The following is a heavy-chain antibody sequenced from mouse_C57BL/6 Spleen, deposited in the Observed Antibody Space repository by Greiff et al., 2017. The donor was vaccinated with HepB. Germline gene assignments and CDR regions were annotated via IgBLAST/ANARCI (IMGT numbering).Heavy chain of an antibody. CDR1: GYTFTSYW. J-gene: IGHJ4*01. D-gene: IGHD2-4*01. CDR2: IYPGSGST. Sequence: QVQLQQPGAELVKPGASVKMSCKASGYTFTSYWITWVKQRPGQGLEWIGDIYPGSGSTNYNEKFKSKATLTVDTSSSTAYMQLSSLTSEDSAVYYCARRMLYYDYLYAMDYWGQGTSVTVSS. V-gene: IGHV1-55*01. CDR3: ARRMLYYDYLYAMDY.